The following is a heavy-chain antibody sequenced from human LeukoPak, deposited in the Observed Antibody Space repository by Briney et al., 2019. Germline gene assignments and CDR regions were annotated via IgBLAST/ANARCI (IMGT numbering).Heavy chain of an antibody. CDR2: INPNSGGT. V-gene: IGHV1-2*02. J-gene: IGHJ4*02. D-gene: IGHD2-15*01. Sequence: ASVKVSCKASGYTFTGYCMHWVRQAPGQGLEWMGWINPNSGGTNYAQKFQGRVTMTRDTSISTAYMELSRLRSDDTAVYYCARPRYCSGGSCYSYYFDYWGQGTLVTVSS. CDR1: GYTFTGYC. CDR3: ARPRYCSGGSCYSYYFDY.